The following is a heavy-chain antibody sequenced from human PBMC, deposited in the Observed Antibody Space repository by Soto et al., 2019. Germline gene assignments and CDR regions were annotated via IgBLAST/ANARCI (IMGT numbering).Heavy chain of an antibody. J-gene: IGHJ4*02. Sequence: GGSLRLSCAASGFTFSSYGMHWVRQAPGKGLEWVAVIWYDGSNKYYADSVKGRFTISRDNSKNTLYLQMNSLRAEDTAVYYCARDHNRITPLDYWGQGTLVIVSS. D-gene: IGHD2-15*01. CDR3: ARDHNRITPLDY. V-gene: IGHV3-33*01. CDR1: GFTFSSYG. CDR2: IWYDGSNK.